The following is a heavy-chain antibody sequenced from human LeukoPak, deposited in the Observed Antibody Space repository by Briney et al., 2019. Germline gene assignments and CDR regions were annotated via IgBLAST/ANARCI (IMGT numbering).Heavy chain of an antibody. CDR1: GFTLSPYA. CDR3: ARKELEGSWFDP. J-gene: IGHJ5*02. D-gene: IGHD3-3*01. CDR2: ISDSGHTK. V-gene: IGHV3-48*02. Sequence: TGGSLRLSCAASGFTLSPYAMNWVRQAPGKGLEWIAFISDSGHTKYNADSVKGRFTISRDSAKNSVFLQMNSLRDEDTAVYYCARKELEGSWFDPWGQGTLVTVTS.